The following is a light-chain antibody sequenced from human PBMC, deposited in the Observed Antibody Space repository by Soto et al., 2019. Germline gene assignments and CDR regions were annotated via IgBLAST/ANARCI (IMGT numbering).Light chain of an antibody. CDR3: QQSYSTRLR. V-gene: IGKV1-39*01. CDR2: AAS. J-gene: IGKJ1*01. Sequence: DIQMTQSPSSLSASVGDRVTITCRASQSISSYLNWYQQKPGKAPKLLIYAASSLQSGVPSRFSGSGSGTDFTLTISSLQPEDFATYYCQQSYSTRLRFGQGTKVDIK. CDR1: QSISSY.